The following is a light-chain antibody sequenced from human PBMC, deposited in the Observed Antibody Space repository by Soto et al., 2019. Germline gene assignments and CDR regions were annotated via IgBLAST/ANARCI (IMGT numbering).Light chain of an antibody. CDR3: QQYNNYFWA. Sequence: DIQMTQSPSTVSASVGDRGTITCRASQNINTWLAWYQQKPETAPNLLILKASSLESGVPSRFSGSGSGTEFTLTISSMKPDDLATYYCQQYNNYFWAFGQGTKV. CDR2: KAS. V-gene: IGKV1-5*03. J-gene: IGKJ1*01. CDR1: QNINTW.